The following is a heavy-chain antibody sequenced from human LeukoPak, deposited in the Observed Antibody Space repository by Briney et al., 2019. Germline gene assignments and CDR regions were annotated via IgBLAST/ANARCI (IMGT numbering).Heavy chain of an antibody. CDR2: ISGSDGST. J-gene: IGHJ4*02. Sequence: GGSLRLSCAASGFTFSSYAMSWVRQAPGKGLEWVSAISGSDGSTYYADSVKGRFTISRDNSKNTLYLQMNSLRAEDTAVYYCAQGKIWSGSPFDYWGQGTLVTVSS. CDR1: GFTFSSYA. D-gene: IGHD3-3*01. V-gene: IGHV3-23*01. CDR3: AQGKIWSGSPFDY.